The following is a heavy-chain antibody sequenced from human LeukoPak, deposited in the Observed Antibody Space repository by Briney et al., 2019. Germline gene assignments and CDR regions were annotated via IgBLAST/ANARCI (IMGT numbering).Heavy chain of an antibody. CDR2: IYTGDSDT. D-gene: IGHD3-3*01. CDR1: GYSFTSYS. J-gene: IGHJ3*02. Sequence: GESLKISCKGSGYSFTSYSIGGARQMPGKGLEWMGIIYTGDSDTRYSPAFQGQVTISADKSISTAYLQWSSLKASDTAMYYCARQEWSHFDIWGQGTMVTVSS. CDR3: ARQEWSHFDI. V-gene: IGHV5-51*01.